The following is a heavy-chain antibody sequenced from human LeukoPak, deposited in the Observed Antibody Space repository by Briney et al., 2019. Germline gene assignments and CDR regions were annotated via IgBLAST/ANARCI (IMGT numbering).Heavy chain of an antibody. J-gene: IGHJ4*02. V-gene: IGHV4-34*01. D-gene: IGHD3-22*01. Sequence: PSETLSLTCAVYGGSFSGCYWSWIRQPPGKGLEWIGEINHSGSTNYNPSLKSRVTISVDTSKNQFSLKLSSVTAADTAVYYCARLRRYYGSSGYYLFFDYWGQGTLVTVSS. CDR2: INHSGST. CDR3: ARLRRYYGSSGYYLFFDY. CDR1: GGSFSGCY.